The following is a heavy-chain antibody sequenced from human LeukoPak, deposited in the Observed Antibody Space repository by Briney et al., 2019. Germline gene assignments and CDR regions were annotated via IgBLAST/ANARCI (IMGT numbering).Heavy chain of an antibody. V-gene: IGHV4-34*01. D-gene: IGHD3-16*02. CDR3: ARHVVITFGGVIVKFYFDY. CDR1: GGSFSGYY. CDR2: INHSGST. Sequence: SETLSLTCAVYGGSFSGYYWSWIRQPPGKGLEWIGEINHSGSTNYNPSLKSRVTISVDTSKNQFSLKLSSVTAADTAVYYCARHVVITFGGVIVKFYFDYWGQGTLVTVSS. J-gene: IGHJ4*02.